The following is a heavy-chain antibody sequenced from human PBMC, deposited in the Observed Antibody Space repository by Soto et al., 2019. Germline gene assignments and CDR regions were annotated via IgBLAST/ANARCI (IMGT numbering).Heavy chain of an antibody. V-gene: IGHV5-51*01. Sequence: GESLKISGKGSGDSFTSYWIAWVRQMPGKGLECMGIIYPGDSDTRYNPSFQDQVTISVEKSISTAYLQWSSLKASDTAMYYCASSFGDYGFWGQGTLVTVSS. CDR3: ASSFGDYGF. D-gene: IGHD4-17*01. CDR1: GDSFTSYW. CDR2: IYPGDSDT. J-gene: IGHJ4*02.